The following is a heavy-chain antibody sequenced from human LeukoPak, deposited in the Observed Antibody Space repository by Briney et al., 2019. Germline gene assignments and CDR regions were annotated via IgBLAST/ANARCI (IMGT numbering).Heavy chain of an antibody. D-gene: IGHD4-17*01. Sequence: SVKVSCKASGYTFTSYGISWVRQAPGQGLEWMGGIIPIFGTANYAQKFQGRVTITTDESTSTAYMELSSLRSEDTAVYYCANPIYGDYDLGAFDIWGQGTMVTVSS. J-gene: IGHJ3*02. CDR3: ANPIYGDYDLGAFDI. V-gene: IGHV1-69*05. CDR2: IIPIFGTA. CDR1: GYTFTSYG.